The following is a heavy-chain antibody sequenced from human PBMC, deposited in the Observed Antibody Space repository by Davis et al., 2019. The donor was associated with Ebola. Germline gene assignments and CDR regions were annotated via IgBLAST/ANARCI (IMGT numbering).Heavy chain of an antibody. J-gene: IGHJ5*02. CDR1: GYTFTGYY. V-gene: IGHV1-8*02. Sequence: ASVKVSCKASGYTFTGYYMHWVRQAPGQGLEWMGWMNPNSGNTGYAQKFQGRVTMTRNTSISTAYMELSSLRSEDTAVYYCARGVYVFPPYWFDPWGQGTLVTVSS. D-gene: IGHD2-8*01. CDR2: MNPNSGNT. CDR3: ARGVYVFPPYWFDP.